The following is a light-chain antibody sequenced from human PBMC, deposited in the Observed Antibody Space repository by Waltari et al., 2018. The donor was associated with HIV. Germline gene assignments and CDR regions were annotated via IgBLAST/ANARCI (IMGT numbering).Light chain of an antibody. CDR3: QVWDSSSDRHVV. CDR2: DDS. J-gene: IGLJ2*01. CDR1: NIGSKS. Sequence: SYVLTQPPSVSVAPGQTARITCGGNNIGSKSVHWYQQKPGQAPVLVVYDDSDRPSGIPGRFSGSNSGNTATLTISRVEAGDEADYYCQVWDSSSDRHVVFGGGTKLTVL. V-gene: IGLV3-21*02.